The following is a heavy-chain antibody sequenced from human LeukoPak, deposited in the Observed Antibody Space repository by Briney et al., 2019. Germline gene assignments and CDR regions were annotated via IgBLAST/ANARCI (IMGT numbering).Heavy chain of an antibody. J-gene: IGHJ4*02. CDR1: GGSINRNY. D-gene: IGHD2-2*01. CDR2: IYYSGST. V-gene: IGHV4-59*01. CDR3: ERGPSSFKFDQ. Sequence: SETLSLTCTLPGGSINRNYWSWMRQPPGKGLEWIGYIYYSGSTNFNPSLKGRVNISVDTSEKQFSLKVTSVSAADTAVYYCERGPSSFKFDQWGQGTLVTVSS.